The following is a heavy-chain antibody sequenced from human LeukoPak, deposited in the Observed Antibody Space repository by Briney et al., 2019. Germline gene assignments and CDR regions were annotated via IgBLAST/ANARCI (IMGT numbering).Heavy chain of an antibody. Sequence: GASVKVSCKTSGFTFSNYGITWVRQAPGQGLEWMGWISGYNGLTKYAQNLQDRVTMTTDTSTSTAYMELRSLRSDDTAVYYCATGLRFLEWLSYFDFWGQGTLVTVSS. J-gene: IGHJ4*02. CDR3: ATGLRFLEWLSYFDF. V-gene: IGHV1-18*01. D-gene: IGHD3-3*01. CDR2: ISGYNGLT. CDR1: GFTFSNYG.